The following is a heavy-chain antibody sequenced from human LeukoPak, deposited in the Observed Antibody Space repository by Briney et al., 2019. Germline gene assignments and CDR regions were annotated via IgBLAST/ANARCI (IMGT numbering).Heavy chain of an antibody. Sequence: GGPLRLSCAASGFTFSSYAMSWVRQAPGKGLEWVSAISGSGGSTYYADSVKGRFTISRDNSKNTLYLQMNSLRAEDTAVYYCAKDSSNTYYYDSSGYYPRGYFDYWGQGTLVTVSS. J-gene: IGHJ4*02. V-gene: IGHV3-23*01. CDR3: AKDSSNTYYYDSSGYYPRGYFDY. D-gene: IGHD3-22*01. CDR2: ISGSGGST. CDR1: GFTFSSYA.